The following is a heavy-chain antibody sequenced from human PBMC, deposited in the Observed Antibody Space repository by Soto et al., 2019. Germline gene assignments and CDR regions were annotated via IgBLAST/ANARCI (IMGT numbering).Heavy chain of an antibody. Sequence: GASVKVSCKASGYTFTSYAMHWVRQAPGQRLEWMGWINAVNGNTKYSQKFHDRVTITTDKSASTAYMGLTSLRSDDTAIYYCAFGSWSAETFDIWGQGTMVTVSS. J-gene: IGHJ3*02. CDR3: AFGSWSAETFDI. D-gene: IGHD2-8*02. V-gene: IGHV1-3*01. CDR1: GYTFTSYA. CDR2: INAVNGNT.